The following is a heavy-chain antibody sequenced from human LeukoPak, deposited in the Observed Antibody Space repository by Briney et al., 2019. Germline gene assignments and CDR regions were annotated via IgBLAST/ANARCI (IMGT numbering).Heavy chain of an antibody. CDR1: GGSLSSYY. V-gene: IGHV4-59*01. CDR3: ARSGTLTGYLY. Sequence: SETLSLTCTVSGGSLSSYYWTWIRQPPGKGLEWIGYIYYSGTTNYNPSLKSQVTMSVDTSKNQFSLKLNSVTAADTAVYYCARSGTLTGYLYWGQGALVTVSS. J-gene: IGHJ4*02. CDR2: IYYSGTT. D-gene: IGHD3-9*01.